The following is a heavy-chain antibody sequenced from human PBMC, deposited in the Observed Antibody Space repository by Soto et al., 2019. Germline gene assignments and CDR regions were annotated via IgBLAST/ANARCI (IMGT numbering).Heavy chain of an antibody. CDR1: GYTFSNYG. Sequence: ASVKVSCKASGYTFSNYGIIWVRQGPGQGLEWMGWISGYNGNTHYEEKVQDRIKMTTDTSTSTTYLELRSLRSDDTAVYFCARDPGFGFGYSYAFAMDVWGQGTTVTVSS. CDR2: ISGYNGNT. J-gene: IGHJ6*02. V-gene: IGHV1-18*01. D-gene: IGHD5-18*01. CDR3: ARDPGFGFGYSYAFAMDV.